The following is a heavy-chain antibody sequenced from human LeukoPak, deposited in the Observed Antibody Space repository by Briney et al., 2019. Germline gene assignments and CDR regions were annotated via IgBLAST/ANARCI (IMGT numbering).Heavy chain of an antibody. J-gene: IGHJ5*02. V-gene: IGHV1-69*15. D-gene: IGHD1-26*01. CDR1: GGTFTSYA. CDR2: IIPVSGTT. Sequence: SVKVSCKTSGGTFTSYAITWVRQAPGQGLEWMGKIIPVSGTTNYAQKFQGRVTFTADESTSTAYMELSSLRSEDTALYYCARKLRLGGNWFDPWGQGTLVTVSS. CDR3: ARKLRLGGNWFDP.